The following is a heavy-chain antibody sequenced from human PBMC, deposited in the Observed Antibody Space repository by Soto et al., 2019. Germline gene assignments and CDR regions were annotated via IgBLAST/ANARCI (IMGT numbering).Heavy chain of an antibody. CDR3: VSHFYCSSTSCYNGNWFDP. CDR2: INSDGSST. V-gene: IGHV3-74*01. D-gene: IGHD2-2*02. CDR1: GFTFSSYW. Sequence: GGSLRLSCAASGFTFSSYWVHWVRQAPGKGLVWVSRINSDGSSTSYADSVKGRFTISRDNAKNTLYLQMNSLRVEDTAVYYSVSHFYCSSTSCYNGNWFDPWGQGTLVTVSS. J-gene: IGHJ5*02.